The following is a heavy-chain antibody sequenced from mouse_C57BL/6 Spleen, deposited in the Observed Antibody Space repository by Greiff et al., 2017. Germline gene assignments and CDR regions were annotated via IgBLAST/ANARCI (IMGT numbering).Heavy chain of an antibody. Sequence: EVKLVESGGGLVKPGGSLKLSCAASGFTFSSYAMSWVRQTPEKRLEWVATISDGGSYTYYPDNVKGRFTISRDNAKNNLYLQMSHLKSEDTAMYYCARVDGYYGYFDVWGTGTTVTVSS. CDR3: ARVDGYYGYFDV. D-gene: IGHD2-3*01. V-gene: IGHV5-4*03. CDR2: ISDGGSYT. CDR1: GFTFSSYA. J-gene: IGHJ1*03.